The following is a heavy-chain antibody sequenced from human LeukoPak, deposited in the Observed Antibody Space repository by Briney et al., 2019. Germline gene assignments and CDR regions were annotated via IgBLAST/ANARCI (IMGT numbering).Heavy chain of an antibody. V-gene: IGHV3-53*01. CDR2: IYSGGST. Sequence: GGSLRLSCAASGFSVSSNYMSWVRQAPGKGLEWVSVIYSGGSTYYADSVKGRFTISRDNSKNTLYLQMNSLRAEDTAVYYCAKDTPDSSGYYYVIPAFDIWGQGTMVTVSS. CDR1: GFSVSSNY. CDR3: AKDTPDSSGYYYVIPAFDI. J-gene: IGHJ3*02. D-gene: IGHD3-22*01.